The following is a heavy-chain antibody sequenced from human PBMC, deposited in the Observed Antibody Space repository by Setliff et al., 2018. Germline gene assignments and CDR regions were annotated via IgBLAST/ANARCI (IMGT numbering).Heavy chain of an antibody. V-gene: IGHV4-61*02. CDR2: IYTSGST. CDR3: ARTYNFWSGYFDY. D-gene: IGHD3-3*01. J-gene: IGHJ4*02. Sequence: PSETLSLTCTVSGGSISSGSYYWSWIRQPAGKGLEWIGRIYTSGSTNYNPSLKSRVTISVDRSKNQFSLKLSSVIAADTAVYYCARTYNFWSGYFDYWGQGTLVTVSS. CDR1: GGSISSGSYY.